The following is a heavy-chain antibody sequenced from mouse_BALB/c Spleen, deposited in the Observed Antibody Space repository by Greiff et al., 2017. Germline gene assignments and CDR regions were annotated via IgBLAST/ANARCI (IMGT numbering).Heavy chain of an antibody. CDR3: ARYGNGAWFAY. CDR1: GFTFSSYA. J-gene: IGHJ3*01. Sequence: EVKLVESGGGLVKPGGSLKLSCAASGFTFSSYAMSWVRQSPEKRLEWVAEISSGGSYTYYPDTVTGRFTISRDTAKNTLYLEMSSLRSEDTAMYYCARYGNGAWFAYWGQGTLVTVSA. CDR2: ISSGGSYT. D-gene: IGHD2-1*01. V-gene: IGHV5-9-4*01.